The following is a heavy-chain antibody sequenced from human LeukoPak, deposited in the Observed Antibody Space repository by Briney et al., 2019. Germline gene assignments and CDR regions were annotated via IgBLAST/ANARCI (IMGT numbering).Heavy chain of an antibody. Sequence: GGSLRLSCVASGFTFTNYAMSWVRQAPGKGLEWVSAITGSDGTSHYADSVKGRFTISRDNAKNSLYLQMNSLRAEDTAVYYCARKAYGLDVWGKGTTVTVSS. CDR2: ITGSDGTS. V-gene: IGHV3-23*01. CDR3: ARKAYGLDV. J-gene: IGHJ6*04. CDR1: GFTFTNYA.